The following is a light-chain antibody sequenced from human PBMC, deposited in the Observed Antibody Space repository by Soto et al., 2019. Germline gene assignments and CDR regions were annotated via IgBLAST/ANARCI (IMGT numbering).Light chain of an antibody. CDR2: GAF. Sequence: VLTQSPGTLSLSPGERGTLSCRASQSLSSRHLAWYQQKPGQAPRLLIYGAFSRAAGIPDRFSGSGSGTGFTLTISRLEPEDFAVYYCQVYSFGQGTRLELK. CDR3: QVYS. J-gene: IGKJ2*03. V-gene: IGKV3-20*01. CDR1: QSLSSRH.